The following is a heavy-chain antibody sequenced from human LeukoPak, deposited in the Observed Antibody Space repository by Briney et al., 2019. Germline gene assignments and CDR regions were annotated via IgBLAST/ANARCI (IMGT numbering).Heavy chain of an antibody. D-gene: IGHD3-10*01. CDR1: GDSISSGDYY. V-gene: IGHV4-61*02. CDR3: ARDQYGSGISGFDY. J-gene: IGHJ4*02. CDR2: ISSSGST. Sequence: SETLSLTCTVSGDSISSGDYYWSWIRQPAGKGLEWIGRISSSGSTNYNPSLKSRVTISVDTSKNQFSLKLSSVTAADTAVYYCARDQYGSGISGFDYWGQGTLVTVSS.